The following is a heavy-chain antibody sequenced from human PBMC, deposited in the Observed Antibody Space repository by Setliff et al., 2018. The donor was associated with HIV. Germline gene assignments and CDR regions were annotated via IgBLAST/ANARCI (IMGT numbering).Heavy chain of an antibody. J-gene: IGHJ5*02. CDR3: ARGFDIVATINWFDP. CDR1: NGSISSHY. D-gene: IGHD5-12*01. V-gene: IGHV4-59*11. CDR2: IYYSGIT. Sequence: SETLSLTCTVSNGSISSHYWTWIRQPPGKGLEWIGYIYYSGITNYSPSLNSRVTISIDTSKNQFSLKLRSVTAADTAVYYCARGFDIVATINWFDPWGQGTLVTVSS.